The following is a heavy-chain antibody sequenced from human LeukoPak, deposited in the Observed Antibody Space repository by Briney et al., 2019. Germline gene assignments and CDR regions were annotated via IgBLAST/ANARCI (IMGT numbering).Heavy chain of an antibody. J-gene: IGHJ4*02. D-gene: IGHD3-22*01. CDR2: IYTSGST. Sequence: SETLSLTCTVSGGSISSYYWSWIRQPAGKGLEWIGRIYTSGSTNYNPSLKSRVTMSVDTSKNQFSLKLSSVTAADTAVYYGARETRTYYYDSSGSPLLLLDYWGQGTLVTVSS. CDR3: ARETRTYYYDSSGSPLLLLDY. CDR1: GGSISSYY. V-gene: IGHV4-4*07.